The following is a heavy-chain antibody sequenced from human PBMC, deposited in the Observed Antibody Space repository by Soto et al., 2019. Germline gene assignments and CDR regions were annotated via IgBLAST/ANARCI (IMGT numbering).Heavy chain of an antibody. V-gene: IGHV1-18*01. J-gene: IGHJ4*02. CDR3: ATYYFGSGSYYIFDN. Sequence: GASVKVSCKASGYAFSFGFSWVRQAPGQGLEWMGWISASDGSTNSAQKFRGRISLTTDTSTNTAYLDLLSLTSDDTAVYFCATYYFGSGSYYIFDNWGQGTLVTVSS. D-gene: IGHD3-10*01. CDR2: ISASDGST. CDR1: GYAFSFG.